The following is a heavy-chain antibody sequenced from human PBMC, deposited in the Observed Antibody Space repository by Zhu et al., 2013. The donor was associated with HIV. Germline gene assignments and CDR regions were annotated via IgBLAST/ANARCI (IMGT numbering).Heavy chain of an antibody. CDR2: IIPIFGTT. V-gene: IGHV1-69*06. J-gene: IGHJ2*01. Sequence: QVQLVQSGAEVKKPGSSVKVSCKASGGTFSSYPISWVRQAPGQGLEWMGGIIPIFGTTNYAQKFQGRVMITADKSTSSAYLELSSLTSDDTAVYYCARVVAVTRYFDLWGRGTWSLSL. CDR1: GGTFSSYP. CDR3: ARVVAVTRYFDL. D-gene: IGHD4-17*01.